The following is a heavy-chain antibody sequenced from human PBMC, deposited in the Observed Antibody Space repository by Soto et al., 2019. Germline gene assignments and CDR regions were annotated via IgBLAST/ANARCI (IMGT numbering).Heavy chain of an antibody. CDR3: ASRSSGWSPQDY. Sequence: SETLSLTCTVSGGSISSGGYYWSWIRQHPGKGLEWIGYIYYSGSTYYNPSLKSRVTISVDTSKNQFSLKLSSVTAADTAVYYCASRSSGWSPQDYWGQGTLVTVSS. D-gene: IGHD6-19*01. V-gene: IGHV4-31*03. CDR2: IYYSGST. J-gene: IGHJ4*02. CDR1: GGSISSGGYY.